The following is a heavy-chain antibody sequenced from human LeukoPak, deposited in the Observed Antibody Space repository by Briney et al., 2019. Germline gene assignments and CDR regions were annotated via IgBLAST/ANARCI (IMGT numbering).Heavy chain of an antibody. CDR3: ARVVVVAAEGNWFDP. V-gene: IGHV4-31*03. CDR1: GGSISSGGYY. J-gene: IGHJ5*02. Sequence: SQTLSLTCTVSGGSISSGGYYWSWVRLHPGKGLEWIGYIYYSGSTYYNPSLKSRVTISVDTSKNQFSLKLSSVTAADTAVYYCARVVVVAAEGNWFDPWGQGTLVTVSS. D-gene: IGHD2-15*01. CDR2: IYYSGST.